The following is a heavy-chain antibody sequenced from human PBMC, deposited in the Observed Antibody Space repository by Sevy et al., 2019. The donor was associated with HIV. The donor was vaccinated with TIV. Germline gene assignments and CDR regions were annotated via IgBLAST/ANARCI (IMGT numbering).Heavy chain of an antibody. Sequence: APVKVSCKASGYTFLNYGISWVRQAPGQGLEWMGWISPYNGNTKYAQKLRGRVTMTTDTSTSTAYMEVSSLRSDDTAVYYCARHGARETLSFKDCYGMDVWGQGTTVTVSS. CDR1: GYTFLNYG. D-gene: IGHD3-10*01. CDR2: ISPYNGNT. CDR3: ARHGARETLSFKDCYGMDV. J-gene: IGHJ6*02. V-gene: IGHV1-18*01.